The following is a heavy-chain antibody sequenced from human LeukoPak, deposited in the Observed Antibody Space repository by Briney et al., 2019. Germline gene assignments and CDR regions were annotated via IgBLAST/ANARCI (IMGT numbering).Heavy chain of an antibody. V-gene: IGHV3-21*01. D-gene: IGHD5-18*01. CDR3: ARDDVDTAMVTGYYYYMDV. J-gene: IGHJ6*03. CDR2: ISSSSSYI. CDR1: GFTFSSYS. Sequence: GGSLRLSCAASGFTFSSYSMNWVRQAPGKGLEWVSSISSSSSYIYYADSVKGRFTISRDNAKNSLYLQMNSLRAEDTAVYYCARDDVDTAMVTGYYYYMDVWGKGTTVTVSS.